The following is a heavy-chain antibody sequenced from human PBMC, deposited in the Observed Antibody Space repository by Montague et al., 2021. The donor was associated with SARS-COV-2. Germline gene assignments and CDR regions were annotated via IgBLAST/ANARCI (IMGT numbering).Heavy chain of an antibody. D-gene: IGHD3-22*01. J-gene: IGHJ3*02. CDR2: IYYSGST. Sequence: SETLSLTCTVSGGSISSSSYYWVWIRQPPGKGLEWIGSIYYSGSTYYNPSLKSRVSISVDTSKNQFSLKLRSVTAADTAVYYCASPTYYYDSSGYDGLDIWGQGKMVTVSS. CDR1: GGSISSSSYY. V-gene: IGHV4-39*01. CDR3: ASPTYYYDSSGYDGLDI.